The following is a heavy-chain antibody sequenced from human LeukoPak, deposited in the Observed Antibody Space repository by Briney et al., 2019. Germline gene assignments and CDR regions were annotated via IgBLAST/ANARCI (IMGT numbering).Heavy chain of an antibody. CDR1: GYTFNSYG. CDR2: ISTYNGYA. Sequence: GASVKVSCKASGYTFNSYGISWVRQAPGQGPEWMGWISTYNGYANYAQRLQGRVTMTTETSTSTAYMELRSLRSDDTAVYYCARNSSDWYGYMDVWGKGTTVTVSS. D-gene: IGHD6-19*01. J-gene: IGHJ6*04. CDR3: ARNSSDWYGYMDV. V-gene: IGHV1-18*01.